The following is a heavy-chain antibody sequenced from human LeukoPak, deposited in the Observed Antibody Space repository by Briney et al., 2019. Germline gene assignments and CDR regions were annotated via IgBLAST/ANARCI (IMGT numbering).Heavy chain of an antibody. V-gene: IGHV3-48*04. CDR3: ARSLTMVPGDYFDY. CDR1: GFTFSSYW. J-gene: IGHJ4*02. CDR2: ISSSGSTI. Sequence: GGSLRLSCAASGFTFSSYWMSWVRQAPGKGLEWVSYISSSGSTIYYADSVKGRFTISRDNAKNSLYLQMNSLRAEDTAVYYCARSLTMVPGDYFDYWGQGTLVTVSS. D-gene: IGHD3-10*01.